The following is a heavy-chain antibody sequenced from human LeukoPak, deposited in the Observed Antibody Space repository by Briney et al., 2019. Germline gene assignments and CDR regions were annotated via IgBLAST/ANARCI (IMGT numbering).Heavy chain of an antibody. CDR2: ITADSQTI. Sequence: GGSLRLSCAASGFTVSSNYMSWVRQAPGKGLEWLSYITADSQTIYYADSVKGRFTISRDNAVNSLYLQMDSLRAEDTALYYCAKTGHYYDLDYWGQGALVTVSS. CDR1: GFTVSSNY. CDR3: AKTGHYYDLDY. V-gene: IGHV3-48*01. J-gene: IGHJ4*02. D-gene: IGHD3-16*01.